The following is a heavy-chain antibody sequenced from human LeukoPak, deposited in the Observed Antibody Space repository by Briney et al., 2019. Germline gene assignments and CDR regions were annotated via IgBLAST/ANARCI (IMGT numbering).Heavy chain of an antibody. V-gene: IGHV1-18*01. CDR1: GYTFTNYG. CDR2: ITAYNGNI. J-gene: IGHJ6*03. CDR3: ARGGKYYYDSSGSFYYYYMDV. D-gene: IGHD3-22*01. Sequence: ASVKVSCKASGYTFTNYGFSWVRQAPGQGLEWMGWITAYNGNINYAQKLQGRVTMTTDTSTSTAYMELRSLRSDDTAVYYCARGGKYYYDSSGSFYYYYMDVWGKGTTVTISS.